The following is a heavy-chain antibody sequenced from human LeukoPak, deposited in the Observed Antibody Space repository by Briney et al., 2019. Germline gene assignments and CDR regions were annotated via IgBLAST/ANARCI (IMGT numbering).Heavy chain of an antibody. J-gene: IGHJ4*02. Sequence: GGSLRLSCAASGFTFSNHGTTWVRQAPGKGLEWVSSIRVSGSTTYYADSVKGRFTISRDNSKNTLYLQMNSLRAEDTAIYYCAKEIRPNDYWGQGTLVTVSS. CDR2: IRVSGSTT. D-gene: IGHD6-6*01. CDR1: GFTFSNHG. V-gene: IGHV3-23*01. CDR3: AKEIRPNDY.